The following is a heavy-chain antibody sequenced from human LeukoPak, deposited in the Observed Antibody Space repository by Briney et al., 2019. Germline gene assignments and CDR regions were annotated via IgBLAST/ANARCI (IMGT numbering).Heavy chain of an antibody. D-gene: IGHD2-2*01. CDR2: INWNSVSA. J-gene: IGHJ4*02. V-gene: IGHV3-9*01. CDR3: ARGLQLPLDY. CDR1: GFTFDDYA. Sequence: GRSLRLSCVASGFTFDDYAMHWVRQAPGKGLEWVAGINWNSVSAVYADSLKGRLTISRDNAKNSLYLQMNSLRAEDTAVYYCARGLQLPLDYWGQGTLVTVSS.